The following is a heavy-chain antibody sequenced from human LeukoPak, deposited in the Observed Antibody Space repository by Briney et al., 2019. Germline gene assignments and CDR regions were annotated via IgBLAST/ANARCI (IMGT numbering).Heavy chain of an antibody. CDR1: GGSISSSSYY. CDR2: IYHSGST. Sequence: PSGTLSLTCTVSGGSISSSSYYWGWIRQPPGKGLEWNGSIYHSGSTYYNPSLKSRVTISVDTSKNQFSLKLSSVTAAGTAAYYCASYRTRTYYYDSSGPVIWAFDIWGQGTMVTVSS. CDR3: ASYRTRTYYYDSSGPVIWAFDI. V-gene: IGHV4-39*07. J-gene: IGHJ3*02. D-gene: IGHD3-22*01.